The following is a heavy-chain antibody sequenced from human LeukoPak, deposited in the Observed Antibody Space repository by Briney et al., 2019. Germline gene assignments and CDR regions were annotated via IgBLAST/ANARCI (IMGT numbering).Heavy chain of an antibody. CDR2: ISGSGGST. J-gene: IGHJ4*02. V-gene: IGHV3-23*01. CDR3: AKTNGYSYGLFDY. Sequence: PGGSLRLSCTASGFTFSRLWMSWVRQAPGKGLEWVSAISGSGGSTYYADSVKGRFTISRDNSKNTLYLQMNSLRAEDTAVYYCAKTNGYSYGLFDYWGQGTLVTVSS. D-gene: IGHD5-18*01. CDR1: GFTFSRLW.